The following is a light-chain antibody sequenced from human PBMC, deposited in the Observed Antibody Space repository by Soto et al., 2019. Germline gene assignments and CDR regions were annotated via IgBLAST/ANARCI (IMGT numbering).Light chain of an antibody. CDR1: HSITRW. Sequence: IQVTQSPSPPSASVGDSGTLTFPASHSITRWLAWYQQKPGKAPKLLIHDAFTLQSGVPSRFSGSGSGTEFTLTISSLQPDDSATYYCQQYSYLSTFGQGTKVDIK. V-gene: IGKV1-5*01. CDR3: QQYSYLST. CDR2: DAF. J-gene: IGKJ1*01.